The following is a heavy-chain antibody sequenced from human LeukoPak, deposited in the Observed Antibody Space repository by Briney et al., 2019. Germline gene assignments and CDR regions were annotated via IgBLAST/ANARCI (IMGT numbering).Heavy chain of an antibody. J-gene: IGHJ6*02. Sequence: ASVKVSCKASGYTFTSYGISWVRQAPGQGLEWMGWISAYNGNTNYAQKLQGRVTMTTDTSTSTAYMELRSLRSDDTAVYYCARGLTSGLQFIKTYYYYGMDVWGQGTTVTVSS. CDR1: GYTFTSYG. CDR2: ISAYNGNT. D-gene: IGHD5-24*01. CDR3: ARGLTSGLQFIKTYYYYGMDV. V-gene: IGHV1-18*01.